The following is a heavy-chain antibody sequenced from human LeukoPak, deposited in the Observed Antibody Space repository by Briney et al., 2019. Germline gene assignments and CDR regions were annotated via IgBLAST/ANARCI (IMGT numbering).Heavy chain of an antibody. CDR3: ARPYYYDTRGHYFFDY. CDR2: IYPGDSDT. D-gene: IGHD3-22*01. V-gene: IGHV5-51*01. J-gene: IGHJ4*02. CDR1: GYSFTSYW. Sequence: GESLKISCKGSGYSFTSYWIGWVRQMPGKGLEWMGIIYPGDSDTRYSPSFQGQVTISADKSISTAYLQWSSLKASDTAMYYCARPYYYDTRGHYFFDYWGQGTLVTVSS.